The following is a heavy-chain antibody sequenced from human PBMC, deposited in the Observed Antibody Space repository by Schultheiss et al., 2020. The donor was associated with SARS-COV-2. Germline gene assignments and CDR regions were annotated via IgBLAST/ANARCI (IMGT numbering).Heavy chain of an antibody. Sequence: GESLKISCAASGFTFSSYAMSWVRQAPGKGLEWVSAISGSGGSTYYADSVKGRFTISRDNSKNTLYLQMNSLRAEDTAVYYCAKDGQYYDILTGYYGWFDPWGQGTLVTVSS. J-gene: IGHJ5*02. CDR3: AKDGQYYDILTGYYGWFDP. D-gene: IGHD3-9*01. CDR2: ISGSGGST. V-gene: IGHV3-23*01. CDR1: GFTFSSYA.